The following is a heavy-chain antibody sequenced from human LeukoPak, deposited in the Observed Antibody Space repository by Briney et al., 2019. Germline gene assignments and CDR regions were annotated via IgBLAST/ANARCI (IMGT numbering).Heavy chain of an antibody. CDR1: GGSISSGDYY. Sequence: PSETLSLTCTVSGGSISSGDYYWSWIRQPPGKGPEWIGYIYYSGSTYYNPSLKSRVTISVDTSKNQFSLKLSSVTAADTAVYYCAREVRMVRGVTHPPYGMDVWGKGTTVTVSS. D-gene: IGHD3-10*01. CDR3: AREVRMVRGVTHPPYGMDV. CDR2: IYYSGST. J-gene: IGHJ6*04. V-gene: IGHV4-30-4*01.